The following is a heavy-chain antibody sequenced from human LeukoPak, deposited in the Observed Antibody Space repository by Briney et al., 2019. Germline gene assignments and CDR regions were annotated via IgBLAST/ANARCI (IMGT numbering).Heavy chain of an antibody. CDR2: IFASGST. V-gene: IGHV4-4*07. CDR3: ARERVLGYSSSWYGFDF. D-gene: IGHD6-13*01. CDR1: GGSISTNY. Sequence: SETLSLTCTVSGGSISTNYWSWIRQPAGKGLEWIGRIFASGSTNYNPSLKSRVTMSVDTSKNQFSLNLSSVTAADTAVYYCARERVLGYSSSWYGFDFWGQGTLVTVSS. J-gene: IGHJ4*02.